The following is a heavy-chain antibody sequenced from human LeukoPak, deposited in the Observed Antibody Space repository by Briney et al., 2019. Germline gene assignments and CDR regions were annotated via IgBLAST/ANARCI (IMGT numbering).Heavy chain of an antibody. CDR1: GGPISSYY. V-gene: IGHV4-59*01. J-gene: IGHJ5*02. CDR3: ARDVTFWEGNWFDP. D-gene: IGHD3-16*01. Sequence: PSETLSLTCTVPGGPISSYYWSWIRQPPGKGLEWIGYIYTSGSTNYNPSLKSRVTISVDTSKNQFSLKLSSVTAADTAVYYCARDVTFWEGNWFDPWGQGTLVTVSS. CDR2: IYTSGST.